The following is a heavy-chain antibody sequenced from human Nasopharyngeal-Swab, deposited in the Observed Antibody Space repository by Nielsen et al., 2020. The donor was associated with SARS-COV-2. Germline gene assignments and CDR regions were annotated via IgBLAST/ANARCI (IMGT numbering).Heavy chain of an antibody. V-gene: IGHV3-30*18. CDR3: AKGITMIVVVEGFDY. CDR2: ISYDGSNK. J-gene: IGHJ4*02. Sequence: GESLKISCAASGFTLSSYGMHWVRQAPGKGLEWVAVISYDGSNKYYADSVKGRFTISRDNSKNTLYLQMNSLRAEDTAVYYCAKGITMIVVVEGFDYWGQGTLVTVSS. CDR1: GFTLSSYG. D-gene: IGHD3-22*01.